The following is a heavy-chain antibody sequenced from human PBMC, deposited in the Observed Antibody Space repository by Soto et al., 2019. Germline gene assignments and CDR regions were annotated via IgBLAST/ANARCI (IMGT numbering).Heavy chain of an antibody. J-gene: IGHJ4*02. V-gene: IGHV1-18*01. CDR3: ARVGYSGYDSLVDY. Sequence: ASVKVSCKASGHTSNNYGISWVRQAPGQGLEWMGWISAYNGNTNYAQKLQGRVTMTTDTSTSTAYMELRSLRSDDTAVYYCARVGYSGYDSLVDYWGQGTLVTVSS. CDR1: GHTSNNYG. D-gene: IGHD5-12*01. CDR2: ISAYNGNT.